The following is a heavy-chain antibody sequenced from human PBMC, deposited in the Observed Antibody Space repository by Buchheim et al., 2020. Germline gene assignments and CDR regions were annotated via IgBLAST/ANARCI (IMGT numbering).Heavy chain of an antibody. Sequence: QVQLQESGPGLVKPSETLSLTCTVSGGSISSYYWSWIRQPPGKGLEWIGYIYYSGSPNYNPSLKSRVTISVDTSKNQFSLKLSSVTAADTAVYYCARMSRGTTVDYWGQGTL. CDR1: GGSISSYY. D-gene: IGHD2/OR15-2a*01. CDR2: IYYSGSP. J-gene: IGHJ4*02. CDR3: ARMSRGTTVDY. V-gene: IGHV4-59*01.